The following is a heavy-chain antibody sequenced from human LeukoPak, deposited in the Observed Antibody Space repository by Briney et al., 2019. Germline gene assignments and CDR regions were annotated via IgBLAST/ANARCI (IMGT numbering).Heavy chain of an antibody. V-gene: IGHV4-39*07. CDR1: GGSISSSSYY. D-gene: IGHD4-23*01. Sequence: SETLSLTCTVSGGSISSSSYYWGWIRQPPGKGLEWIGSIYYSGSTYYNPSLKSRVTMSVDTSKNQFSLKLSSVTAADTAVYYCARVSTTVVTPAFPNWGQGTLVTVSS. J-gene: IGHJ4*02. CDR2: IYYSGST. CDR3: ARVSTTVVTPAFPN.